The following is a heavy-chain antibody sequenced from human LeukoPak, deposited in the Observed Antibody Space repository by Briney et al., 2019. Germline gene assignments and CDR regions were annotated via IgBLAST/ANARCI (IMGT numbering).Heavy chain of an antibody. CDR2: IYYSGST. J-gene: IGHJ4*02. Sequence: SETLSLTCTVSGGSISSSSYYWGWIRQPPGKGLEWIGSIYYSGSTYYNPSLKSRVTISVDTSKNQFSLKLSSVTAADTAVYYCARLRARPTTFKFDYWGQGTLVTVSS. CDR1: GGSISSSSYY. CDR3: ARLRARPTTFKFDY. V-gene: IGHV4-39*01. D-gene: IGHD6-6*01.